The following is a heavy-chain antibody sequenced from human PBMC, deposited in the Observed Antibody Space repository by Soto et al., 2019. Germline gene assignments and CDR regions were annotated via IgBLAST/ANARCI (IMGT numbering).Heavy chain of an antibody. CDR3: AKSAATIYYYYGMDV. D-gene: IGHD5-12*01. Sequence: QVQLVESGGGVVQPGRSLRLSCAASGFTFSSYGMHWVRQAPGKGLEWVAVISYDGSNKYYADSVKGRFTISRDNSNNTLYLQMNSLRAEDTAVYYCAKSAATIYYYYGMDVWGQGTTVTVSS. V-gene: IGHV3-30*18. CDR1: GFTFSSYG. CDR2: ISYDGSNK. J-gene: IGHJ6*02.